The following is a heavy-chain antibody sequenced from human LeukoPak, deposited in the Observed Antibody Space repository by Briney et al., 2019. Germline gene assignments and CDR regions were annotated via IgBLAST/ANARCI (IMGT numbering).Heavy chain of an antibody. J-gene: IGHJ3*02. Sequence: GGSLRLSCAASGFSFSTYWMRWARQAPGKGLEWVSTISGSGGTTYYADSVKGRFTISRDNSKNTLYLEMDSLRADDTAVYSCAKDPPSVVANAFHIWGQGTMVTVSS. V-gene: IGHV3-23*01. D-gene: IGHD5-12*01. CDR3: AKDPPSVVANAFHI. CDR2: ISGSGGTT. CDR1: GFSFSTYW.